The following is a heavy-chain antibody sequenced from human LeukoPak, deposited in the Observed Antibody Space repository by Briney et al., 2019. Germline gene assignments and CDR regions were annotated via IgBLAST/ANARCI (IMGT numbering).Heavy chain of an antibody. D-gene: IGHD6-13*01. J-gene: IGHJ6*03. CDR3: ARVGGSWYGYYYYMDV. CDR2: INHSGST. V-gene: IGHV4-34*01. CDR1: GGSFSGYY. Sequence: PSETLSLTCAVYGGSFSGYYWSWIRQPPGKGLEWIGEINHSGSTNYNPSLKSRVTISVDTSKNQFSLKLSSVTAADTAVYYCARVGGSWYGYYYYMDVWGKGTTVTVSS.